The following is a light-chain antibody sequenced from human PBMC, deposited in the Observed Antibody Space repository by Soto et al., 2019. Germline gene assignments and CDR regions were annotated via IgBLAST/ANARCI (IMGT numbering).Light chain of an antibody. J-gene: IGLJ1*01. CDR3: ASYTTSSTYV. V-gene: IGLV2-14*01. Sequence: QSALTQPASVSGSPGQSIAISCTGTSSDVGGYSYVSWYQQHPGKAPKLVISDVSNRPSGVPGRFSGSKSGNTASLTISGLQNEDAADYYCASYTTSSTYVFGTGTKVTVL. CDR1: SSDVGGYSY. CDR2: DVS.